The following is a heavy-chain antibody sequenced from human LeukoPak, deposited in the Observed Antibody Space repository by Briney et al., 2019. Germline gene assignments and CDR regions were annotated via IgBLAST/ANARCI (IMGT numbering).Heavy chain of an antibody. V-gene: IGHV4-61*02. D-gene: IGHD5-12*01. J-gene: IGHJ4*02. CDR3: AREGWLLAFGY. CDR1: GDSISSGDYY. CDR2: IYTSGST. Sequence: SQTLSLTCTVSGDSISSGDYYWTWIRQPAGKGLEWIGRIYTSGSTNYNPSLKSRVTISVDTSKNQFSLKLSSVTAADTAVYYCAREGWLLAFGYWGQGTLVTVSS.